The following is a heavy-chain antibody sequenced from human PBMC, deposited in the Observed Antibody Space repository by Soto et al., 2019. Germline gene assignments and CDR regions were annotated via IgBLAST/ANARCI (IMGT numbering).Heavy chain of an antibody. J-gene: IGHJ2*01. CDR3: ARHMVREPDWYFDL. D-gene: IGHD3-10*01. V-gene: IGHV3-66*04. CDR2: IYSGGST. CDR1: GFTVSSNY. Sequence: EVQLVESGGGLVQPGGSLRLSCAASGFTVSSNYMSWVRQAPGKGLEWVSVIYSGGSTYYADSVKGRFTISRDNSKNTLYLQMNSLRAEDTAVYYCARHMVREPDWYFDLWGRGTLVTVSS.